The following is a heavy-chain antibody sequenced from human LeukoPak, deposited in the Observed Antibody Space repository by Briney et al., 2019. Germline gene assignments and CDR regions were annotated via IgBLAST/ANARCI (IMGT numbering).Heavy chain of an antibody. CDR2: IRQSGDIT. CDR3: VRRGGSDGWGAFDI. J-gene: IGHJ3*02. D-gene: IGHD5-24*01. CDR1: GFTVSSNY. Sequence: GGSLRLSCAASGFTVSSNYMSWVRQDPGKGLEWVSSIRQSGDITYYADSVKGRFTISRDNSKNTLSLQMNSLSREDTAIYYCVRRGGSDGWGAFDIWGQGTVVTVSS. V-gene: IGHV3-53*01.